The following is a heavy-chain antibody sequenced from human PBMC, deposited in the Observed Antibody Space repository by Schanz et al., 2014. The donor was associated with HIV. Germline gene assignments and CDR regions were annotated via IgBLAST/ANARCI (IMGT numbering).Heavy chain of an antibody. CDR2: ISAYNGNT. D-gene: IGHD3-10*01. V-gene: IGHV1-18*01. J-gene: IGHJ4*02. CDR1: GGPLSNYA. CDR3: ARVLEVGTWGFVY. Sequence: QVQLVQPGAEVKKPGSPVKVSCKAFGGPLSNYAISWVRQAPGQGLEWMGWISAYNGNTNYAQKFQGRVTMTTDTSTSTAYMELRSLRSDDTAVYYCARVLEVGTWGFVYWGQGTLVTVSS.